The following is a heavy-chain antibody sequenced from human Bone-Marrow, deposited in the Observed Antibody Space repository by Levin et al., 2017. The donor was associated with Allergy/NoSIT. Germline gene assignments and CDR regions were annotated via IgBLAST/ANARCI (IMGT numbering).Heavy chain of an antibody. J-gene: IGHJ5*02. V-gene: IGHV4-39*01. D-gene: IGHD4-17*01. Sequence: TPSETLSLTCTVSGGSISRSSYYWGWIRQPPEKGLEWMGSIFYTGSAYYNPSLTSRVAISVDTSKNQFSLKLSSVTAADTAVYYCATYGDDARFDPWGQGALVTVSS. CDR2: IFYTGSA. CDR3: ATYGDDARFDP. CDR1: GGSISRSSYY.